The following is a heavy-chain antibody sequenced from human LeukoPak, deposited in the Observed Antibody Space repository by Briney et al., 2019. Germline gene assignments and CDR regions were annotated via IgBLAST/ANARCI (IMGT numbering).Heavy chain of an antibody. D-gene: IGHD3-22*01. CDR3: ARGRRYYYDSSGYYYGLRD. V-gene: IGHV4-34*01. CDR1: GGSFSGYY. Sequence: PSETLSLTCAVYGGSFSGYYWSWIRQPPGKGLEWIGEINHSGSTNYNLSLKSRVTISVDTSKNQFSLKLSSVTAADTAVYYCARGRRYYYDSSGYYYGLRDWGQGTLVTVSS. J-gene: IGHJ4*02. CDR2: INHSGST.